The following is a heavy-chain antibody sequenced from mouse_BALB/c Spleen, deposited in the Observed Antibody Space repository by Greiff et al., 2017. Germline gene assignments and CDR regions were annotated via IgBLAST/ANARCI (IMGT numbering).Heavy chain of an antibody. CDR2: IYPGDGDT. Sequence: QVQLQQSGAELVKPGASVKLSCKASGYTFTSYYMYWVKQRPGQGLEWIGEIYPGDGDTNYNGKFKGKATLTADKSSSTAYMQLSSLTSEDSAVYFCARIGMITTYAMDYWGQGTSVTVSS. D-gene: IGHD2-4*01. CDR1: GYTFTSYY. V-gene: IGHV1-80*01. J-gene: IGHJ4*01. CDR3: ARIGMITTYAMDY.